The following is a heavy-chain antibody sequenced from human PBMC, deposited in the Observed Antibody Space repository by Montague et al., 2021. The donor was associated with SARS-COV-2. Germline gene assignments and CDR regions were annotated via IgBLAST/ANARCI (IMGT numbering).Heavy chain of an antibody. J-gene: IGHJ6*03. CDR3: ARDPALYYYYMDV. CDR2: ISSSSYI. V-gene: IGHV3-21*01. Sequence: SLRLSCAASGFTFSSYSTYWVRQAPGKGLEWVSSISSSSYIYYADSVKGRFTISRDNAKNSLYLQMNSLRAEDTAVYYCARDPALYYYYMDVWGKGTTVTVSS. CDR1: GFTFSSYS.